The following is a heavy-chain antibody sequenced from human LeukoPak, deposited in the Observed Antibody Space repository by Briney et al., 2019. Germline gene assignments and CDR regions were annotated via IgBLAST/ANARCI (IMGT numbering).Heavy chain of an antibody. Sequence: GGSLRLSCAASGFTFSDYAMSWVRQAPGKGLEWVSSIRASGGSTFYADSVKGRFTISRDNSENTLFLQMNSLRADDAAVYYCAKDHSGALPDAFDIWGQGTMVSVSS. D-gene: IGHD3-10*01. J-gene: IGHJ3*02. CDR3: AKDHSGALPDAFDI. V-gene: IGHV3-23*01. CDR2: IRASGGST. CDR1: GFTFSDYA.